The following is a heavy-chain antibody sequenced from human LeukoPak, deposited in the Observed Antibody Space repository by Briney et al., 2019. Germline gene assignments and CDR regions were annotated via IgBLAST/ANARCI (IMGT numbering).Heavy chain of an antibody. CDR2: TNYDGSDR. CDR3: AKDLPDRYSLEY. J-gene: IGHJ4*02. V-gene: IGHV3-30*02. D-gene: IGHD2-15*01. Sequence: GGSLRLSCAASGFTFRNYAMYWVRQAPGKGLECVAFTNYDGSDRCYADSVKGRFTVSRDNPKKTLYLQMNSLRTEDTAVYYCAKDLPDRYSLEYWGQGTMVTVPS. CDR1: GFTFRNYA.